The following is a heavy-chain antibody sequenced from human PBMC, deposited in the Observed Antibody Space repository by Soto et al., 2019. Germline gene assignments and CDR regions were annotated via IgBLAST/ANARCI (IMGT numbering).Heavy chain of an antibody. CDR2: ISTEGSTT. Sequence: EVQLVESGGGLVQPRGSLRLSCAASGFTFSRYWMHWVRQAPGEGLVWVSGISTEGSTTRYVDSVKGRFTISRDNVKNTLYLQMSSLRDEDTAVYYCAKDDFFVVGISRGCDIWVQWTVVTVSS. CDR1: GFTFSRYW. J-gene: IGHJ3*02. CDR3: AKDDFFVVGISRGCDI. V-gene: IGHV3-74*01. D-gene: IGHD3-3*01.